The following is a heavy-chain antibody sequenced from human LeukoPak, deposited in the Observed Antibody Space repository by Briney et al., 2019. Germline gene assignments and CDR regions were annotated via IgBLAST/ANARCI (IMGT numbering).Heavy chain of an antibody. Sequence: GASVKVSCKASGYTFTSYDINWVRQATGQGLEWMGWMNPNSGNTGYAQKFQGRVTMTRNTSISTAYMELSSLRSEDTAVYYCARALNDGITIFGGDFDYWGQGTLVTVSS. V-gene: IGHV1-8*01. J-gene: IGHJ4*02. CDR2: MNPNSGNT. CDR1: GYTFTSYD. CDR3: ARALNDGITIFGGDFDY. D-gene: IGHD3-3*01.